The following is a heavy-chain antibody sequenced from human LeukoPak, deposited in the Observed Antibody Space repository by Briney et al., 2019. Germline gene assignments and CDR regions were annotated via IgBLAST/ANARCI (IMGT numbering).Heavy chain of an antibody. J-gene: IGHJ5*02. CDR3: ARDVHGDYGSGWFDP. CDR1: GGTFNNSA. CDR2: IMPLFGTA. D-gene: IGHD4-17*01. V-gene: IGHV1-69*05. Sequence: ASVKVSCKTSGGTFNNSAISWVRQAPGQGLEWLGGIMPLFGTAGYAQKFQGRVTITKDESARTVYLELTSLTSDDTAVYYCARDVHGDYGSGWFDPWGQGTLVSVSS.